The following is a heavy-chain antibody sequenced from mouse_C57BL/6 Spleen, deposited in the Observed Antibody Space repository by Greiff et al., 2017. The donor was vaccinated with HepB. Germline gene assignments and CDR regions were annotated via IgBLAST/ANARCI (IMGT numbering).Heavy chain of an antibody. CDR3: TTDYYGSSYKPY. J-gene: IGHJ3*01. CDR2: IDPENGDT. Sequence: VQLKESGAELVRPGASVKLSCTASGFNIKDDYMHWVKQRPEQGLEWIGWIDPENGDTEYASKFQGKATITADTSSNTAYLQLSSLTSEDTAVYYCTTDYYGSSYKPYWGQGTLVTVSA. D-gene: IGHD1-1*01. CDR1: GFNIKDDY. V-gene: IGHV14-4*01.